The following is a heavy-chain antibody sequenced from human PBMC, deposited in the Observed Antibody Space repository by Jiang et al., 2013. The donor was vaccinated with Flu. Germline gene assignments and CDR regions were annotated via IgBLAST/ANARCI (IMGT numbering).Heavy chain of an antibody. V-gene: IGHV5-51*03. CDR3: ARRRVQLWQEYWYFDL. CDR2: IYPGDSDT. CDR1: GYSFTSYW. J-gene: IGHJ2*01. D-gene: IGHD5-18*01. Sequence: GAEVKKPGESLKISCKGSGYSFTSYWIGWVRQMPGKGLEWMGIIYPGDSDTRYSPSFQGQVTISADKSISTAYLQWSSLKASDTAMYYCARRRVQLWQEYWYFDLWGRGTLVHCLL.